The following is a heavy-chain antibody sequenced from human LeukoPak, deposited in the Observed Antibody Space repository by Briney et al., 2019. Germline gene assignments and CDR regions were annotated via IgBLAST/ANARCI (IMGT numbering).Heavy chain of an antibody. CDR1: GFTFSSYA. D-gene: IGHD3-9*01. CDR3: ARGGYDILTGYPFDY. Sequence: GGSLRLSCAASGFTFSSYAMSWVRQAPGKGLEWVSGINWNGGSTGYADSVKGRFTISRDNAKNALYLQMNSLRAEDTALYHCARGGYDILTGYPFDYWGQGTLVTVSS. V-gene: IGHV3-20*01. CDR2: INWNGGST. J-gene: IGHJ4*02.